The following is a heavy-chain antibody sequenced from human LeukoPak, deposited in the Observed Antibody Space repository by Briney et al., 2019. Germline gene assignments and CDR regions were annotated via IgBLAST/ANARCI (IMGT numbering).Heavy chain of an antibody. CDR1: GGTFSSYA. D-gene: IGHD3-16*01. V-gene: IGHV1-69*06. CDR2: IIPIFGTA. Sequence: ASVKVSCKASGGTFSSYAISWVRQAPGQGLEWMGGIIPIFGTANYAQKFQGRVTITADKSTSTAYMELSSLRSEDTAVYYCAIWGEDYYYYYMDVWGKGTTVTVSS. J-gene: IGHJ6*03. CDR3: AIWGEDYYYYYMDV.